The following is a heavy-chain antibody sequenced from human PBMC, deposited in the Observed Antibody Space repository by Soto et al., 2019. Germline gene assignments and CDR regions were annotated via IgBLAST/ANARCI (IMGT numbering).Heavy chain of an antibody. D-gene: IGHD3-10*02. CDR2: IYYSGST. CDR1: GGSVSSGDYY. V-gene: IGHV4-30-4*01. J-gene: IGHJ6*02. CDR3: ARARIVRGVITDYYYRMDV. Sequence: SETLSLTCTVSGGSVSSGDYYWSWIRQPPGKGLEWIGYIYYSGSTYHNPSLKSRVTISVDTSKNQFSLKLSSVTAADTAVYYCARARIVRGVITDYYYRMDVWGQGTTVTVSS.